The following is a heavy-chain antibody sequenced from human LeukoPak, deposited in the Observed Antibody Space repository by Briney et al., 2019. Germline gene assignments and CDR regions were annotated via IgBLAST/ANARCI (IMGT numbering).Heavy chain of an antibody. Sequence: PGGSLRLSCAASGFTFSSYGMHWVRQAPGKGLEWVAFIRYDGSNKYYADSVKGRFTISRDNSKNTLYLQMNSLRAEDTAVYYCARSLYSGYEHRDYWGQGTLVTVSS. D-gene: IGHD5-12*01. CDR1: GFTFSSYG. V-gene: IGHV3-30*02. J-gene: IGHJ4*02. CDR2: IRYDGSNK. CDR3: ARSLYSGYEHRDY.